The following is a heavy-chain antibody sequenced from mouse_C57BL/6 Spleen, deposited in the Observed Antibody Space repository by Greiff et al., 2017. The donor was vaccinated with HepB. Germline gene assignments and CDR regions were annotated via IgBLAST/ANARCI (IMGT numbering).Heavy chain of an antibody. Sequence: VQLKQSGPELVKPGASVKISCKASGYTFTDYYMNWVKQSHGKSLEWIGDINPNNGGTSYNQKFKGKATLTVDKSSSTAYMELRSLTSEDSAVYYCASQLGGAMDYWGQGTSVTVSS. CDR2: INPNNGGT. CDR3: ASQLGGAMDY. CDR1: GYTFTDYY. V-gene: IGHV1-26*01. J-gene: IGHJ4*01. D-gene: IGHD3-1*01.